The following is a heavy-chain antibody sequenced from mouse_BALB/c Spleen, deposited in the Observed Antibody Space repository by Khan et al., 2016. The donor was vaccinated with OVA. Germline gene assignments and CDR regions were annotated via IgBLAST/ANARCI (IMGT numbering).Heavy chain of an antibody. CDR2: TYPNDGRS. J-gene: IGHJ2*01. CDR1: GYTFTNYW. V-gene: IGHV1S81*02. D-gene: IGHD2-10*01. CDR3: ARNAYFGNYFDY. Sequence: VQLQESGAELVKPGASVKLSCKASGYTFTNYWVHWVKQRPGQGLEWIGETYPNDGRSNNNEKFKNKATLTVDKSSSTAYMQLSSLTSEDSAVYYCARNAYFGNYFDYWGQGTTLTVSS.